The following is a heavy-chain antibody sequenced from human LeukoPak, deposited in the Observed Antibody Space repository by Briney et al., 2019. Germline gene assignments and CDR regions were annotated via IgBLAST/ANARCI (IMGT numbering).Heavy chain of an antibody. CDR3: ARGTDY. CDR1: GFTVSSNY. CDR2: IYSGGST. Sequence: GGSLRPSCAASGFTVSSNYMSWVRQAPGKGLEWVSVIYSGGSTYYADSVKGRFTISRDNSKNTLYLQMNSLRAEDTAVYYCARGTDYWGQGTLVTVSS. V-gene: IGHV3-53*01. J-gene: IGHJ4*02.